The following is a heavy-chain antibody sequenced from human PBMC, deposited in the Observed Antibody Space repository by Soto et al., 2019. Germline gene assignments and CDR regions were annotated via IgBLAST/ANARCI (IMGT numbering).Heavy chain of an antibody. CDR3: AIIHSGYSYGPFHNWFDP. J-gene: IGHJ5*02. CDR2: ISAYNGNT. CDR1: GYTFTSYG. D-gene: IGHD5-18*01. Sequence: GASVKVSCKASGYTFTSYGISWVRQAPGQGLEWMGRISAYNGNTNYAQKLQGRVTMTTDISTSTAYMELRSLRSDDTAVYYCAIIHSGYSYGPFHNWFDPWGQGTLVTVSS. V-gene: IGHV1-18*01.